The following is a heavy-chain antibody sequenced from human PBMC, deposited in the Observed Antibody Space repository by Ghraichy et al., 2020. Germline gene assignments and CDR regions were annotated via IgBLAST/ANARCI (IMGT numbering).Heavy chain of an antibody. D-gene: IGHD3-10*01. CDR1: GGSINNYY. CDR3: ARVKSPRGYYFGSGRSYYFDY. J-gene: IGHJ4*02. CDR2: IYTSGST. V-gene: IGHV4-4*07. Sequence: SETLSLTCTVSGGSINNYYWSWIRQPAGKGLEWIGRIYTSGSTDYNPSLKSRVTMSLDTSKNQFSLKLTSVTAADTAVYYCARVKSPRGYYFGSGRSYYFDYWGQGTLVTVSS.